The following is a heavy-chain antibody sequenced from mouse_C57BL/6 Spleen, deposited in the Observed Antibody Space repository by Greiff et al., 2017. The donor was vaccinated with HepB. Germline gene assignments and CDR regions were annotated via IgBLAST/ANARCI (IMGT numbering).Heavy chain of an antibody. D-gene: IGHD1-1*02. CDR3: ARLYYGRAMDY. CDR1: GIDFSRYW. V-gene: IGHV4-1*01. CDR2: INPDSSTI. Sequence: EVKLLQSGGGLVQPGGSLKLSCAASGIDFSRYWMSWVRRAPGKGLEWIGEINPDSSTINYAPSLKDKFIISRDNAKNTLYLQMSKVRSEDTALYYCARLYYGRAMDYWGQGTSVTVSS. J-gene: IGHJ4*01.